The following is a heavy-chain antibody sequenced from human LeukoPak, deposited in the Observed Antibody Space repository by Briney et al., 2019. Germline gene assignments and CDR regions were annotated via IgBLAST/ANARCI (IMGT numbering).Heavy chain of an antibody. V-gene: IGHV4-39*07. CDR2: IFYSGST. CDR3: AREDTARRYYFDY. Sequence: SETLSLTCTVSGGSISTSNYYWGWIRQPPGKGLEWIGNIFYSGSTYYSPSVKSRVTISLDTSRNQFSLKLNSVTAADTAVYYCAREDTARRYYFDYWGQGTLVTVSS. J-gene: IGHJ4*02. CDR1: GGSISTSNYY. D-gene: IGHD5-18*01.